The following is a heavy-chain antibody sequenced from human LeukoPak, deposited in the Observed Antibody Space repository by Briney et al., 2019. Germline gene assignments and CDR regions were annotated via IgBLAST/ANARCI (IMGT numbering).Heavy chain of an antibody. CDR1: GFTFSNAW. CDR2: IKSKADAETE. J-gene: IGHJ3*02. Sequence: PGGSLRLSCVASGFTFSNAWMNWVRQAPGKGLEWVGRIKSKADAETEDYIASVKGRFTISRDDSKNTLYLEMNSLKTEDTAIYYCTTDWTPPRWKCSDSCGSTRDALDSWGQGTLVTVS. V-gene: IGHV3-15*01. D-gene: IGHD3-22*01. CDR3: TTDWTPPRWKCSDSCGSTRDALDS.